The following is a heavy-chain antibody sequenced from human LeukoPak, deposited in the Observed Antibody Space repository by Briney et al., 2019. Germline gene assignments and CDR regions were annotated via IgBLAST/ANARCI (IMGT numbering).Heavy chain of an antibody. Sequence: GGSLRLSCATSGFTFGDYPMIWVRQAPGKGLEWAGFIKRNADRGTTEYAASVKGRFIILRDDFKGIAYLQMNNLKSEDTAVYYCSRVVHENFYDSSGFYLHYFYYYMDVWGKGTTVTVSS. CDR1: GFTFGDYP. CDR2: IKRNADRGTT. V-gene: IGHV3-49*04. D-gene: IGHD3-22*01. J-gene: IGHJ6*03. CDR3: SRVVHENFYDSSGFYLHYFYYYMDV.